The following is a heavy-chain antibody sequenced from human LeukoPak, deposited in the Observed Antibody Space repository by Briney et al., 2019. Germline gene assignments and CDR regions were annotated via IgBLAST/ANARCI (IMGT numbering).Heavy chain of an antibody. CDR3: ARHQDTAMAPFDY. CDR1: GYSFTSYW. Sequence: GESLKISCKGSGYSFTSYWISWVRQMPGKGLEWMGRIDPSDSYTNYSPSFQAHVTISADKSISTAYLQWSSLKASDTAMYYCARHQDTAMAPFDYWGQGTQVTVSS. V-gene: IGHV5-10-1*01. J-gene: IGHJ4*02. CDR2: IDPSDSYT. D-gene: IGHD5-18*01.